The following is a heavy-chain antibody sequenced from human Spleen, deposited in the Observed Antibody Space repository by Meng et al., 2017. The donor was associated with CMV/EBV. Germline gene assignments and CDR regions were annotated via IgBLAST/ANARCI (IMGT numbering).Heavy chain of an antibody. V-gene: IGHV4-34*01. CDR3: ACRASRFSARLLSPRPNYAFDI. D-gene: IGHD3/OR15-3a*01. Sequence: SQIPALICCVVCGHFTEFYGCWIRQPPRKGLEWIVVINHSGYTNYNPSLRRRPTVLLDTSKNQFSLKLRSVTAADASVYFCACRASRFSARLLSPRPNYAFDIWGQGTVVTVSS. CDR1: CGHFTEFY. CDR2: INHSGYT. J-gene: IGHJ3*02.